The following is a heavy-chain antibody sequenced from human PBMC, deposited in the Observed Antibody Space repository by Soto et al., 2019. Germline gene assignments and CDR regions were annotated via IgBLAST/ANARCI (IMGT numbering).Heavy chain of an antibody. CDR3: ARVLRDVLSDRYYWYFDL. J-gene: IGHJ2*01. D-gene: IGHD3-16*02. Sequence: QVQLQESGPGLVKPSQTLSLTCTVSGASISSGGYYWGWIRQHPRKGLEWIGFIYYIGTSYYNPSLESRITLSVDTSKNHFSLNLTSVTAADTAVYYCARVLRDVLSDRYYWYFDLWGRGTLVTVSS. CDR1: GASISSGGYY. CDR2: IYYIGTS. V-gene: IGHV4-31*03.